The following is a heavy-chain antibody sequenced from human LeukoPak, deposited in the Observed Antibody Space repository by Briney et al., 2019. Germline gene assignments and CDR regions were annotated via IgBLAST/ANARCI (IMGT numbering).Heavy chain of an antibody. CDR2: ISGSGGST. V-gene: IGHV3-23*01. CDR1: GFTFSSYA. Sequence: GGSLRLSCAASGFTFSSYAMSWVRQAPGKGLEWVSGISGSGGSTYYADSVKGRFTISRDNSKNTVYLLMNSLRTEDTAVYYCAKTPKIRGVSNFDYWGQGTLVTVSS. J-gene: IGHJ4*02. D-gene: IGHD3-10*01. CDR3: AKTPKIRGVSNFDY.